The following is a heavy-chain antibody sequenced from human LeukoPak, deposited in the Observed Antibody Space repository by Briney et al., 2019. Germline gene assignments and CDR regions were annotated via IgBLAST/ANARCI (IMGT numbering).Heavy chain of an antibody. CDR1: GGSICSYY. Sequence: SETLSLTCTVSGGSICSYYWSWIRQPAGKGLEWIGRIYTSGSTNYNPSLKSRVTMSVDTSKNQFSLKLSSVTAADTAVYYCARALSAAGLHKYNWFDPWGQGTLVTVSS. J-gene: IGHJ5*02. CDR3: ARALSAAGLHKYNWFDP. D-gene: IGHD6-13*01. CDR2: IYTSGST. V-gene: IGHV4-4*07.